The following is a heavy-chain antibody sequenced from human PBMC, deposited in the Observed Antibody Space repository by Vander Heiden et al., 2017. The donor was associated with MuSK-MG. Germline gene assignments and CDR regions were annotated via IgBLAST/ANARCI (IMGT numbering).Heavy chain of an antibody. J-gene: IGHJ6*03. CDR1: GFTFSSYD. CDR3: AKWGHEYYFYMDV. CDR2: ISYAGSRT. V-gene: IGHV3-23*04. Sequence: VQLVESGGGLVHPGGSVRLSCAASGFTFSSYDRSWVRQAPGKGLEWVSSISYAGSRTYYPDSVKGRFTISRDNSKNTLYLQMNSLRADDTAVYYCAKWGHEYYFYMDVWGQGTTVTVSS. D-gene: IGHD3-16*01.